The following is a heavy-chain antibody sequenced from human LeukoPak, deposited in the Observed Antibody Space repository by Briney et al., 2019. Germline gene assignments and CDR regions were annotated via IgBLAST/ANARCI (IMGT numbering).Heavy chain of an antibody. CDR2: ISYDGSNK. CDR3: ARDGPSSPRGLTTYYFDY. Sequence: GRSLRLSCADSGFTFSSYAMHWVRQAPGKGLEWVAVISYDGSNKYYADSVKGRFTISRDNSKNTLYLQMNSLRAEDTAVYYCARDGPSSPRGLTTYYFDYWGQGTLVTVSS. J-gene: IGHJ4*02. D-gene: IGHD6-13*01. CDR1: GFTFSSYA. V-gene: IGHV3-30*04.